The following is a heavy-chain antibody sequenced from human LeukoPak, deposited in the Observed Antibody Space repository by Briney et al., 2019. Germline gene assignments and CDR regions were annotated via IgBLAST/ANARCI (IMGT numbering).Heavy chain of an antibody. CDR3: ARDYGDY. D-gene: IGHD4-17*01. J-gene: IGHJ4*02. CDR1: GFTFSSYA. Sequence: GGSLSLSCAASGFTFSSYAMYWVRQAPGKGLEWVAVISYDGSNKYYADSVKGRFTISRDNSKNTLYLQMNSLRAEDTAVYYCARDYGDYWGQGTLVTVSS. CDR2: ISYDGSNK. V-gene: IGHV3-30*04.